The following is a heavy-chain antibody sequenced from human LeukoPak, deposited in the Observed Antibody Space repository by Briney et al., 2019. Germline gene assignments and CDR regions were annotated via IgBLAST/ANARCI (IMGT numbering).Heavy chain of an antibody. CDR2: IKQDGSEK. J-gene: IGHJ4*02. D-gene: IGHD6-13*01. CDR3: AREGEFIAAAGTPLDY. V-gene: IGHV3-7*01. Sequence: GGSLRLSCAASGFTFSSYWMSWVRQAPGMGLEWVADIKQDGSEKYYVDSVKGRFTISRDNAKNSLYLQMNSLRAEDTAVYYCAREGEFIAAAGTPLDYWGQGTLVTVSS. CDR1: GFTFSSYW.